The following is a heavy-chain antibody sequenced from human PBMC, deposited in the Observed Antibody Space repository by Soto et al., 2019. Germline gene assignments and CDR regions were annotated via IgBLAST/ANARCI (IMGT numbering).Heavy chain of an antibody. CDR3: ARRGYCSGGSCSDAFDI. CDR1: GGSFSGYY. D-gene: IGHD2-15*01. CDR2: INHSGST. V-gene: IGHV4-34*01. Sequence: PSETLSLTCAVYGGSFSGYYWSWIRQPPGKGLEWIGEINHSGSTNYNPSLKSRVTISVDTSKNQFSLKLSSVTAADTAVYYCARRGYCSGGSCSDAFDIWGQGTMVTVSS. J-gene: IGHJ3*02.